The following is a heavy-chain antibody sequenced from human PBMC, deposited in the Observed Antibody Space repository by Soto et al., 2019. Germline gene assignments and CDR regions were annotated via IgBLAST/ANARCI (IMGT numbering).Heavy chain of an antibody. CDR2: ISAYNGNT. Sequence: ASVKVSCKASGYTFTSYGISWVRQAPGQGLEWMGWISAYNGNTNYAQKLQGRVTMTTDTSTSTAYMELRSLRSDDTAVYYCARGKTEAVAGKNWFDPWGQGTLVTVSS. D-gene: IGHD6-19*01. CDR3: ARGKTEAVAGKNWFDP. CDR1: GYTFTSYG. J-gene: IGHJ5*02. V-gene: IGHV1-18*01.